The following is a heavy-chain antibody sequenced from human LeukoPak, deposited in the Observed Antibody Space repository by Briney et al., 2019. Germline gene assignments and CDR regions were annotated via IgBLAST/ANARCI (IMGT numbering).Heavy chain of an antibody. V-gene: IGHV3-9*01. CDR3: AKDMD. J-gene: IGHJ4*02. CDR2: ISWNSGSI. CDR1: GFTFDDYA. Sequence: PGGSLRLSCAASGFTFDDYAMHWVRQAPGKGLEWVSGISWNSGSIGYADSVKGRFTISRDNAKNSLYLQMNSLRAEDTALYYCAKDMDWSQGTLVTVSS.